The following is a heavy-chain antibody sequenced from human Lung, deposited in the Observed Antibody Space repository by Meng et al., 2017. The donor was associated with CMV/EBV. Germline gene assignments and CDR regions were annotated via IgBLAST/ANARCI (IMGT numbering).Heavy chain of an antibody. CDR3: ARDNWSGYYTGVDYYYYGMDV. CDR1: GGSISSSNW. J-gene: IGHJ6*02. Sequence: GSLRLSCAVSGGSISSSNWWSWVRQPPGKGLEWIGEIYHSGSTNYNPSLKSRFTISVDKSKNQFSLKLSSVTAADKSVYYCARDNWSGYYTGVDYYYYGMDVWGQGXTVTVSS. V-gene: IGHV4-4*02. CDR2: IYHSGST. D-gene: IGHD3-3*01.